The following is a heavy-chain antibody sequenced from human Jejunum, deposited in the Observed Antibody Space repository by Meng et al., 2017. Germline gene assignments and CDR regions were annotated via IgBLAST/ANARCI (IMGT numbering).Heavy chain of an antibody. CDR2: ISYSGST. D-gene: IGHD2-2*01. Sequence: GSLRLSCTASGGPVSSGSAYWSWIRQPPGKGLEWIGYISYSGSTNYNPSLKSRVTISVDTSKNQFTLKLSSVTAADTAVYYCSREYCPTTSCYFDYWGQGTLVTVSS. V-gene: IGHV4-61*01. CDR3: SREYCPTTSCYFDY. CDR1: GGPVSSGSAY. J-gene: IGHJ4*02.